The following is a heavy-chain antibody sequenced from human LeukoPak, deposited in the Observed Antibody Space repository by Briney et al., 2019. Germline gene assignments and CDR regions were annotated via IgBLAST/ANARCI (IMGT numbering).Heavy chain of an antibody. CDR3: ARARLGGDYISFYP. J-gene: IGHJ5*02. CDR2: IYRSGST. D-gene: IGHD2-21*02. CDR1: GGSVSSGGYS. V-gene: IGHV4-30-2*01. Sequence: SETLSLTCTVSGGSVSSGGYSWNWIRQPPGKGLEWIGYIYRSGSTYYTPSLESRVTISVDTSKNQFSLKLNFVTAADTAVYYCARARLGGDYISFYPWGQGTLVTVSS.